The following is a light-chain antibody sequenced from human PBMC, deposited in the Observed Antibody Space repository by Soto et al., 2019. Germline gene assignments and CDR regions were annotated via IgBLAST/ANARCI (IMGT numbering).Light chain of an antibody. V-gene: IGLV6-57*04. Sequence: NFMLTQQHSVSESPGKTVTISCTRSSGSVASNHVQWYQQRPGSAPTTLIYENNQRPSGVPDRFSGSVDSSSNSASLTISGLKTEDEADYYCQSYDSNNVVFGGGTQLTVL. J-gene: IGLJ3*02. CDR3: QSYDSNNVV. CDR2: ENN. CDR1: SGSVASNH.